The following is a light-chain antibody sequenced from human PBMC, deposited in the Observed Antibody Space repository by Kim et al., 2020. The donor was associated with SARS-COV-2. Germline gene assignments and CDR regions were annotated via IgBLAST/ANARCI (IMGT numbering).Light chain of an antibody. Sequence: SPGERAPLSCRASQFVSNSYLAWYQQRPGQAPKVIIYGAASRATGTPDRFSGSGSGTDFTLIITRLETEDFAVYFCQQYGSSPWTFGQGTKVDIK. CDR1: QFVSNSY. CDR3: QQYGSSPWT. V-gene: IGKV3-20*01. CDR2: GAA. J-gene: IGKJ1*01.